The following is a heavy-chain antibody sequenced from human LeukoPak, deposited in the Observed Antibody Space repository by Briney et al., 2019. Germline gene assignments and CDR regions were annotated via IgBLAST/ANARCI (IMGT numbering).Heavy chain of an antibody. CDR2: IYYSGST. J-gene: IGHJ4*02. V-gene: IGHV4-39*01. CDR1: GGSISSSSYY. Sequence: KPSETLSLTCTVSGGSISSSSYYWGWIRQPPGKGLEWIGSIYYSGSTYYNPSLKSRVTISVDTSKNQFSLNLSSVTAADTAVYYCARLYYDSSGYYQISYFDYWGQGTLVTVSS. D-gene: IGHD3-22*01. CDR3: ARLYYDSSGYYQISYFDY.